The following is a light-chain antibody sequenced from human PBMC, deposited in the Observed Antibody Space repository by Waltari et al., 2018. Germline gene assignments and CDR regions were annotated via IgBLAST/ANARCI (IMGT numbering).Light chain of an antibody. CDR2: EGN. J-gene: IGLJ3*02. CDR1: NSAVGTYNL. V-gene: IGLV2-23*01. CDR3: SSYAGSSSPRV. Sequence: QSALIQPASVSGSPGQSITMSCTETNSAVGTYNLVSWYQQHPGKAPKLMIYEGNKPPSGLSYRFSGSKSGNTASLTISGLQAEDEADYYCSSYAGSSSPRVFGGGTKLTVL.